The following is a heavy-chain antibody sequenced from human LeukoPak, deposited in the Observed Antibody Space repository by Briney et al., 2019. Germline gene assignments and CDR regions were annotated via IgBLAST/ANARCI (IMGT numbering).Heavy chain of an antibody. CDR2: IYTSGST. Sequence: PSETLSLTCTVSGGSISSYYWSWIRQPAGKELEWIGRIYTSGSTNYTPSLKSRVTMSVDTSKNQFSLKLSSVTAADTAVYYCARGPTSHYGSGSYYGDYWGQGTLVTVSS. D-gene: IGHD3-10*01. CDR1: GGSISSYY. J-gene: IGHJ4*02. V-gene: IGHV4-4*07. CDR3: ARGPTSHYGSGSYYGDY.